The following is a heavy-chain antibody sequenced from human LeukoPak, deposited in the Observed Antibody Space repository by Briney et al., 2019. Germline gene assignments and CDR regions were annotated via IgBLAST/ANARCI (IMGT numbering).Heavy chain of an antibody. Sequence: GGSLRLSCAASGFMFSDSWMHWVRRAPGKGLEWVSRIKSDGSYTDHVDSVRGRFTISRDNSKNTLYLQMNSLRAEDTAVYYCAKGRGYSSGWYAANYYYGMDVWGQGTTVTVSS. CDR3: AKGRGYSSGWYAANYYYGMDV. CDR1: GFMFSDSW. V-gene: IGHV3-74*01. D-gene: IGHD6-19*01. J-gene: IGHJ6*02. CDR2: IKSDGSYT.